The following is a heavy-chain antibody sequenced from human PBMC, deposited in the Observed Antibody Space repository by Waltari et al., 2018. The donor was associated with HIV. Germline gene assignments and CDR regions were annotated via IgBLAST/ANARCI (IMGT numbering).Heavy chain of an antibody. CDR2: INQDGGDK. V-gene: IGHV3-7*01. J-gene: IGHJ4*02. D-gene: IGHD6-19*01. CDR3: ARDYASSVAGTGY. CDR1: GFTFSGSW. Sequence: EVQLVESGGGLVQPGGSLRISCAASGFTFSGSWMSWVRQAPGKGLEWVANINQDGGDKYYVESVKGRFTISRDNAKNSLYLQMNSLRAEDTALYYCARDYASSVAGTGYWGQGTLVTVSS.